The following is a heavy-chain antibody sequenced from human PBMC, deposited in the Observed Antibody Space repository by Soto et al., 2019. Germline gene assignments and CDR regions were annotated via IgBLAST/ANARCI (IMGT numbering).Heavy chain of an antibody. J-gene: IGHJ4*02. Sequence: EVQLVESGGGLVQPGGSLRLSCEASGFTFSNYGINWVRQAPGKGLEWVSHISSSSSTIYYAESVKGRFSISRDNAKNSLYLPMSSLRGEDTAVYYCATSCITNVGTTAWGKGTQVTVSS. D-gene: IGHD1-1*01. CDR1: GFTFSNYG. CDR2: ISSSSSTI. V-gene: IGHV3-48*01. CDR3: ATSCITNVGTTA.